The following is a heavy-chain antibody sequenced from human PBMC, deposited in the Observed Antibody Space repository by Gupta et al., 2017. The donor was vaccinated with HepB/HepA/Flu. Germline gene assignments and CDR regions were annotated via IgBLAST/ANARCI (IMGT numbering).Heavy chain of an antibody. CDR1: GFTFSYYA. Sequence: QVQLVESGGGVVQPGRSLRLSCAASGFTFSYYAMHWVRQAPGKGLEWVAVISSDGSNKHYADSVKGRFTISRDNSKSTLYLQMNSLRAEDTAVYYCARAHSSGWFYFDYWGQGTLVTVSS. CDR2: ISSDGSNK. D-gene: IGHD6-19*01. J-gene: IGHJ4*02. V-gene: IGHV3-30-3*01. CDR3: ARAHSSGWFYFDY.